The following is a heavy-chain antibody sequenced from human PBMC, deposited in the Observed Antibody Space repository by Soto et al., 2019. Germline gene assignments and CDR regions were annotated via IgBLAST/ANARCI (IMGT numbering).Heavy chain of an antibody. CDR3: ASSGSGSRDYYYYGMDV. Sequence: QVQLQQSGPGLVKPSQTLSLTCAISGDSVSSNSAAWNWIRQSPSRGLEWLGRTYYRSKWYNDYXXXVKSRITINPXXSXTXXSLQLNSVTPEDTAVYYCASSGSGSRDYYYYGMDVWGQGTTVTVSS. D-gene: IGHD3-10*01. CDR1: GDSVSSNSAA. CDR2: TYYRSKWYN. V-gene: IGHV6-1*01. J-gene: IGHJ6*02.